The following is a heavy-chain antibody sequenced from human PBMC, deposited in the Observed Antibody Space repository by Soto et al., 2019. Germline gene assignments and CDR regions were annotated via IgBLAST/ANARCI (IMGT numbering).Heavy chain of an antibody. D-gene: IGHD2-15*01. CDR2: ISHHGSNK. J-gene: IGHJ4*02. Sequence: GGSLRLSCAASGFNFSSYGMHWVRQAPGKGLDWVTFISHHGSNKYYSDSVKGRFSISRDNSKNTVYLQMDSLRPEDTAVYYCAKAAGYCSGGGCYFFDYWGQGILVTVSS. V-gene: IGHV3-30*18. CDR1: GFNFSSYG. CDR3: AKAAGYCSGGGCYFFDY.